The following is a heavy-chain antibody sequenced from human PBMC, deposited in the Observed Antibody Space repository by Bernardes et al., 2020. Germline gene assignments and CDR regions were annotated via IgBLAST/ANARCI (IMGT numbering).Heavy chain of an antibody. CDR3: ARGQEAVAGTSSFPYYFDY. CDR1: AGSFSGYY. CDR2: VLHSGST. V-gene: IGHV4-34*01. J-gene: IGHJ4*02. Sequence: SDTLSLICAVYAGSFSGYYWSWIRQPPGKGLEWIGEVLHSGSTNYNPSLKSRVTMSVDTSKNQFSLKLRSVTAADTAVYYCARGQEAVAGTSSFPYYFDYWGQGTLVTVSS. D-gene: IGHD6-19*01.